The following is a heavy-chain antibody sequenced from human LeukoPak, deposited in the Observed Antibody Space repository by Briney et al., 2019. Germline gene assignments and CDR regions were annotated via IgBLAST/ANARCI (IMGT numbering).Heavy chain of an antibody. CDR1: GYSINSGYY. J-gene: IGHJ6*04. V-gene: IGHV4-38-2*01. D-gene: IGHD2-2*01. CDR2: IYHSGST. Sequence: SETLSLTCAVSGYSINSGYYGGWIRQPPGQGLEWIGSIYHSGSTYYNPSLKSRVTISVDTSKNQSSLKLSSVTAADTAVYYCARGNSCSSTSCYAGYYYYGMDVWGKGTTVTVSS. CDR3: ARGNSCSSTSCYAGYYYYGMDV.